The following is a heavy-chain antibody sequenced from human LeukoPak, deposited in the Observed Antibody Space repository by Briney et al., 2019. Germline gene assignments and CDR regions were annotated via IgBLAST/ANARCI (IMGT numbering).Heavy chain of an antibody. J-gene: IGHJ4*02. CDR2: ISSDGSYK. CDR1: KFTFSTYG. D-gene: IGHD2-21*02. V-gene: IGHV3-30*18. CDR3: AKPYLCGGDCHFDY. Sequence: GGSLRLSCAASKFTFSTYGMHWVRQAPGKGLEWVAAISSDGSYKYYTDSVKGRFTISRDNSKNTLYLQTNSLRAEDTAVYYCAKPYLCGGDCHFDYWGQGTLVTVSS.